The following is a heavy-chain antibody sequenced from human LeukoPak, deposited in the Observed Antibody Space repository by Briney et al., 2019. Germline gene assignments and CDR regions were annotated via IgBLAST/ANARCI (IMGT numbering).Heavy chain of an antibody. D-gene: IGHD6-19*01. CDR3: AKDGTEAVAGGYFDY. CDR2: ISYDGSNK. CDR1: GFTFSSYG. Sequence: QPGGSLRLSCAASGFTFSSYGMHWVRQAPGKGLEWVAVISYDGSNKYYADSVKGRFTISRDNSKNTLYLQMNSLRAEDTAVYYCAKDGTEAVAGGYFDYWGQGTLVTVSS. V-gene: IGHV3-30*18. J-gene: IGHJ4*02.